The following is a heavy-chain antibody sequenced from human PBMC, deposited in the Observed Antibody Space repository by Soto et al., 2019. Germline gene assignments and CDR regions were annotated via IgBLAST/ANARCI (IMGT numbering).Heavy chain of an antibody. CDR2: IYSGGYT. J-gene: IGHJ4*02. Sequence: EVQLVESGGGLIQPGGSLRLSCAVSGFTVSNNYMSWVRQAPGKGLEGVSVIYSGGYTAYGDSVKGRFTISRDNSKNTIYFKMNGRGADAPAVFYWGPPAGGGGYWGQGTLVTVSS. D-gene: IGHD3-10*01. V-gene: IGHV3-53*01. CDR3: GPPAGGGGY. CDR1: GFTVSNNY.